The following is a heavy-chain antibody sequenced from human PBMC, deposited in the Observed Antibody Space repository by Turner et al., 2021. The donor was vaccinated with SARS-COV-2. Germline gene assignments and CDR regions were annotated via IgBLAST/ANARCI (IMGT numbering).Heavy chain of an antibody. CDR2: ISYDGSNK. J-gene: IGHJ4*02. Sequence: QVQLVESGGGVVQPGRSLRLSCAATGFTFRSYGMNWVRQAPGKGLGWVAVISYDGSNKYYADSVKGRFTISRDNSKNTLYLQMNSLRAEDTAVYYCAKDGAPFLLYFGEPTFYFAYWGQGTLVTVSS. V-gene: IGHV3-30*18. CDR3: AKDGAPFLLYFGEPTFYFAY. CDR1: GFTFRSYG. D-gene: IGHD3-10*01.